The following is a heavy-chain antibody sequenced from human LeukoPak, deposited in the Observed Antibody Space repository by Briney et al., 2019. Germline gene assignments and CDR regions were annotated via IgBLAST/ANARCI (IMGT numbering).Heavy chain of an antibody. Sequence: GGSLRLSCAASGFTFSTCEMNWVRQAPGKGLEWVSYISSGSTIYYADSVKGRFTISRDNAKNSLYLQMNSLRAEDTAVYYCARVDYGSGSYYKSFDYWGQGTLVTVSS. D-gene: IGHD3-10*01. J-gene: IGHJ4*02. CDR2: ISSGSTI. CDR1: GFTFSTCE. CDR3: ARVDYGSGSYYKSFDY. V-gene: IGHV3-48*03.